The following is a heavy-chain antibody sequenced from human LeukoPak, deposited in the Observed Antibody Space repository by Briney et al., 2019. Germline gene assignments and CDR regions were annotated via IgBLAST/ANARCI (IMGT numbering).Heavy chain of an antibody. Sequence: SSETLSLTCAVYGGSFSAYYWSWIRQPTGKGLQWIGEINHSGNTNYNPSLKSRVTISVDTSKNQFSLKLSSVTAADTAVYYCARVGKQWLVLRGWFDPWGQGTLVTVSS. D-gene: IGHD6-19*01. CDR2: INHSGNT. V-gene: IGHV4-34*01. CDR3: ARVGKQWLVLRGWFDP. CDR1: GGSFSAYY. J-gene: IGHJ5*02.